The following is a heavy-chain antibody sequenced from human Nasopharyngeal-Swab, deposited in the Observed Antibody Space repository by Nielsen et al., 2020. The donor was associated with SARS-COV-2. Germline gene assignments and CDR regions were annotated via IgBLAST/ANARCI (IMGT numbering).Heavy chain of an antibody. Sequence: SETLSLTCAVYGGSFSGYYWSWIRQPPGKGLEWIGEINHSGSTNYNPSLKSRVTISVDTSKNHFSLKLSSVTAADTAEYYCASGHGSGWWEYWFDPWGQGTLVTVSS. CDR1: GGSFSGYY. CDR2: INHSGST. D-gene: IGHD6-19*01. CDR3: ASGHGSGWWEYWFDP. V-gene: IGHV4-34*01. J-gene: IGHJ5*02.